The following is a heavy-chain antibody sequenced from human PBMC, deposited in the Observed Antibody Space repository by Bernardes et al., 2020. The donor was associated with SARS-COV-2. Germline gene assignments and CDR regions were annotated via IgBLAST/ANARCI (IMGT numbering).Heavy chain of an antibody. J-gene: IGHJ5*02. CDR3: ARDLESWFDP. CDR2: ISRSGRT. Sequence: SETLSLTCTVSGASISSEDYYWSWIRQPAGKGLQWIGRISRSGRTKNNPSLKSRVSISVDTSKNQLALKLTSVTAADTAVYFCARDLESWFDPWGQGTLVTVSS. CDR1: GASISSEDYY. V-gene: IGHV4-61*02. D-gene: IGHD1-1*01.